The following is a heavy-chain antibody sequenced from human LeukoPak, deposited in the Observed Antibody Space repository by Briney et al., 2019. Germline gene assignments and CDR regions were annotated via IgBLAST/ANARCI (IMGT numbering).Heavy chain of an antibody. CDR3: AHFKLTIFDS. CDR2: IYWDDDK. D-gene: IGHD3-3*01. CDR1: GFSLSSTGAG. Sequence: SGPTLVKPTETLTLTCTFSGFSLSSTGAGVGWIRQPPGKALEWLALIYWDDDKRYSPSLKSRLSIIKDTSKNQVVLTMTNGDPVDTATYYCAHFKLTIFDSWGQGNLVTVSS. V-gene: IGHV2-5*02. J-gene: IGHJ4*02.